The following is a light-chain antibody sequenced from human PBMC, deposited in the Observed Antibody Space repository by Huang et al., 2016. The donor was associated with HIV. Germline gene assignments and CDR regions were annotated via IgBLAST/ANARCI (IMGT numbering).Light chain of an antibody. V-gene: IGKV1-39*01. J-gene: IGKJ2*01. CDR2: TAS. Sequence: DIQMTQSPSSLPASVGDRVTVTCRASQSITSYLNWYQLKPGKAPKLLIQTASSLQSGVPSRVSGSVVGTDFTLTVSSLQPEDFATYWCQQSYSPPYTFGQGTKLEIK. CDR1: QSITSY. CDR3: QQSYSPPYT.